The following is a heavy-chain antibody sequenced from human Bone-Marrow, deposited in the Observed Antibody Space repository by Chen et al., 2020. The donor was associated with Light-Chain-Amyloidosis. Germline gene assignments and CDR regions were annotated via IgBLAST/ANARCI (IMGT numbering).Heavy chain of an antibody. J-gene: IGHJ4*02. CDR3: AGRGDGYNFDY. D-gene: IGHD5-12*01. CDR2: IYPDDSDA. CDR1: GYTFPNYW. V-gene: IGHV5-51*01. Sequence: EVQLEQSGPEVKKPGESLKISCKGSGYTFPNYWIGWVRQMPGKGLEWMGVIYPDDSDARYSPSFEGPVTISADKSITTPYLQWRRLKASETAMYYCAGRGDGYNFDYWGQGTLVTVSS.